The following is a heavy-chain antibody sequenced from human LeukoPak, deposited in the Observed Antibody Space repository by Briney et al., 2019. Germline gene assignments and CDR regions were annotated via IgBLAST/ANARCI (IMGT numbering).Heavy chain of an antibody. CDR3: ARATYTSSWYHDGFDI. CDR1: GYTFTAYF. Sequence: ASVKVSCTASGYTFTAYFMHWVRQAPGQGLEWMGYINPNSGGTNYAQKFQGRVTMTRDTSSTTAYMELNSLTSDDTAVYYCARATYTSSWYHDGFDIWGQGTMVTVSS. D-gene: IGHD6-13*01. CDR2: INPNSGGT. V-gene: IGHV1-2*02. J-gene: IGHJ3*02.